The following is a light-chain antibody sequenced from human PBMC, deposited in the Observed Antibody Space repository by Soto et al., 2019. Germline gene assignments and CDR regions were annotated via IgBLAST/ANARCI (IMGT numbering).Light chain of an antibody. V-gene: IGLV2-11*01. J-gene: IGLJ2*01. CDR1: SSYVGGYNY. CDR2: DVS. CDR3: SSYAGSNIV. Sequence: QSALTQPRSVSGSPGQSVTISCTGTSSYVGGYNYVSWYQQHPGKAPKLMIYDVSKRPSGVPDRFSGSKSGTTASLTISGLQAEDEADYYCSSYAGSNIVFGGGTQLTVL.